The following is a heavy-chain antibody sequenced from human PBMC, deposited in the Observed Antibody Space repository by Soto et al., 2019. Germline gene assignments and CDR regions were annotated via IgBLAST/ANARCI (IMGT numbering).Heavy chain of an antibody. J-gene: IGHJ6*02. D-gene: IGHD3-3*01. V-gene: IGHV3-30-3*01. Sequence: GGSLRLSCAASGFTFSSYAMHWVRQAPGKGLEWVAVISYDGSNKYYADSVKGRFTISRDNSKNTLYLQMHSLRAEDTAVYYCARGNPDYYDFWSGYYPPMSYGVDVWGQGTTVTVPS. CDR2: ISYDGSNK. CDR3: ARGNPDYYDFWSGYYPPMSYGVDV. CDR1: GFTFSSYA.